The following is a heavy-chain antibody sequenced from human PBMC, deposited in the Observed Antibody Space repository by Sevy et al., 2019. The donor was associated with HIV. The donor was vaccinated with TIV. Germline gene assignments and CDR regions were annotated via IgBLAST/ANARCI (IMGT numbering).Heavy chain of an antibody. CDR1: GGSITSLY. D-gene: IGHD6-25*01. CDR2: IYYNGHI. V-gene: IGHV4-59*08. J-gene: IGHJ5*02. CDR3: AGENAWGRGYT. Sequence: SETLSLTCTVSGGSITSLYWNWIRQPPGKGLEWIANIYYNGHINYNPSLKSRVTLSLDTSNNRFSLRLSSVTAADTAMYYCAGENAWGRGYTWVQGTLVTVSS.